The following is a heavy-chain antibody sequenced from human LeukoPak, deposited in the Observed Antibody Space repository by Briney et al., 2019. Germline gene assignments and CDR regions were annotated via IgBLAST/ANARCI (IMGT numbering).Heavy chain of an antibody. CDR3: AKVSYSSSWDHYFDY. J-gene: IGHJ4*02. V-gene: IGHV3-30*18. D-gene: IGHD6-13*01. CDR2: ISYDGSNK. Sequence: GSLRLSCAASGFTFSSYGMHWVRQAPGKGLEWVAVISYDGSNKYYADSVKGRFTISRDNSKNTLYLQMNSLRAEDTAVYYCAKVSYSSSWDHYFDYWGQGTLVTVSS. CDR1: GFTFSSYG.